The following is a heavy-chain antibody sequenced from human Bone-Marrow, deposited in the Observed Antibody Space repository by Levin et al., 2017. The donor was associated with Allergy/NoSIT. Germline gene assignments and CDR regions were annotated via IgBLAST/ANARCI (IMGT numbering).Heavy chain of an antibody. CDR3: AKESSRITTCGMIIHDGFDC. Sequence: GGSLRLSCRTSGFSFSSYAMNWVRQAPGQGLEWVSGISASGRDSYYADSVKGRFTISRDNSKNTLYLQMDSLRGEQTAVYYCAKESSRITTCGMIIHDGFDCWGQGTMVTVSS. D-gene: IGHD3-16*01. CDR1: GFSFSSYA. J-gene: IGHJ3*01. V-gene: IGHV3-23*01. CDR2: ISASGRDS.